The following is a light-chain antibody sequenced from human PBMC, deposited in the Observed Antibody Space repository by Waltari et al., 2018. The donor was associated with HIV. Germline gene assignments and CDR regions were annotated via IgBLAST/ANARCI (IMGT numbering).Light chain of an antibody. Sequence: EIVLTQSPATLAVSPGEGATLSCRASQSISVYVAWYQQKPGQIPRLLIYDASTRAPGIPPRFSGSGSGTDFTLNISSLQSEDFAIYYCQQYKNWPPLSFGGGTKVEIK. V-gene: IGKV3-15*01. CDR2: DAS. CDR1: QSISVY. CDR3: QQYKNWPPLS. J-gene: IGKJ4*01.